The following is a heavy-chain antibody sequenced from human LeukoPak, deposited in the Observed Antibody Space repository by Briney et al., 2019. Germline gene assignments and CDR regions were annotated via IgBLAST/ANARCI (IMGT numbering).Heavy chain of an antibody. CDR2: ISGPGSST. D-gene: IGHD3-22*01. V-gene: IGHV3-23*01. CDR1: GFTFSNYA. CDR3: AKPSRDFDSSGYSHFDY. J-gene: IGHJ4*02. Sequence: GGSLRLSCAASGFTFSNYAMSWVRQAPGKGLEWVSTISGPGSSTYSADSVKGRFTISRDNSKNTLYLQMHSLRAVDTAIYYCAKPSRDFDSSGYSHFDYWGQGTLVTVSS.